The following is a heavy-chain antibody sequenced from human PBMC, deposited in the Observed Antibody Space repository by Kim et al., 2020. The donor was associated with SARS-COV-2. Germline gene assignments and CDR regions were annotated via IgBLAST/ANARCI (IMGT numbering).Heavy chain of an antibody. CDR1: GITFAKAW. V-gene: IGHV3-15*07. CDR2: IKSTTDGGTT. J-gene: IGHJ4*02. CDR3: TYYYDSSGFPHFDY. Sequence: GGSLRLSCEASGITFAKAWMNWVRQAPGKGLQWVGRIKSTTDGGTTDYAAPVKGRFTISRDDSINVVYLQMNSLTTEDTAMYYCTYYYDSSGFPHFDYWGQGTLVTVSS. D-gene: IGHD3-22*01.